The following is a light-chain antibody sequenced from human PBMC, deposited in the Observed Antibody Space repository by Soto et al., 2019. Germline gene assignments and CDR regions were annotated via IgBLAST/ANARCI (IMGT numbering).Light chain of an antibody. CDR2: VPP. CDR1: QTVNSN. Sequence: ELVLSQSPATLSVSPGERATLSCRASQTVNSNLAWYQQKPGQAPRRLIFVPPSRATGIPDRFSGSGSGTDFTLTISRLEPEDFAVYYCQQYGSSPSTFGQGTKVDIK. J-gene: IGKJ1*01. V-gene: IGKV3-20*01. CDR3: QQYGSSPST.